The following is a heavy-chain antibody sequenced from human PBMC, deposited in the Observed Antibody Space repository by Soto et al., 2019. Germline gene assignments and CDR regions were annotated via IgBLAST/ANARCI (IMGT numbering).Heavy chain of an antibody. Sequence: GASVKVSCKASGYTFTSYAMHWVRQAPGQRLEWMGWINAGNGNTKYSQKFQGRVTITRDTSASTAYMELSSLRSEDTAVYYCARETQQPNGYYYYYYMDVWGKGTTVTVSS. CDR1: GYTFTSYA. V-gene: IGHV1-3*01. D-gene: IGHD6-13*01. CDR2: INAGNGNT. CDR3: ARETQQPNGYYYYYYMDV. J-gene: IGHJ6*03.